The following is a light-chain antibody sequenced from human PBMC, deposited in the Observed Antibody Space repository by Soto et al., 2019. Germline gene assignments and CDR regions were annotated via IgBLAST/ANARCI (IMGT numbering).Light chain of an antibody. J-gene: IGKJ1*01. CDR2: GAS. CDR3: QQYNNWPRT. CDR1: QSVSSY. Sequence: EIVLTQSPATLSLSPMEIATLSFMASQSVSSYLAWYQQKPGQAPRLLIYGASTRATGIPARFSGSGSGTEFTLTISSLQSEDFAVYYCQQYNNWPRTFGQGTKVDI. V-gene: IGKV3-15*01.